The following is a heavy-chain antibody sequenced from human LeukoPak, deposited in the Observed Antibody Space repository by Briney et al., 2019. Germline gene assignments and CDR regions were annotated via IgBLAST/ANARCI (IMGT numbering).Heavy chain of an antibody. CDR2: INHSGST. J-gene: IGHJ5*02. D-gene: IGHD6-13*01. V-gene: IGHV4-34*01. Sequence: KPSETLSLTCAVYGGSFSGYYWSWIRQPPGKGLEWIGEINHSGSTNYNPSLKSRVTISVDTSKNQFSLKLSSVTAADTAVYYRARQLSIAAAGTPFDPWGQGTLVTVSS. CDR3: ARQLSIAAAGTPFDP. CDR1: GGSFSGYY.